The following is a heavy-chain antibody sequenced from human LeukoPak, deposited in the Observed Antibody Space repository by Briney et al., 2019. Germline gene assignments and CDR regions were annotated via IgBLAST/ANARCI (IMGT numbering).Heavy chain of an antibody. D-gene: IGHD2-15*01. CDR3: AKVGDIVVVVAASPRFFDY. J-gene: IGHJ4*02. Sequence: GGSLRLSCAASGFTFSNYGMHWVRQAPGKGLEWVAVIWYDGSKKYYTDSVKGRFTISRDNSKNTLYLQMNSLRAEDTAVYYCAKVGDIVVVVAASPRFFDYWGQGTLVTVSS. CDR1: GFTFSNYG. V-gene: IGHV3-33*06. CDR2: IWYDGSKK.